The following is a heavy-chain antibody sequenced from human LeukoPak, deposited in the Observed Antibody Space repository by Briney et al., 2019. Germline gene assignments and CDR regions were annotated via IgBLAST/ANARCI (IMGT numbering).Heavy chain of an antibody. CDR3: ARDLAWGAFDY. CDR2: VSPPGGGT. V-gene: IGHV3-23*01. J-gene: IGHJ4*02. Sequence: PGGSLRLSCGASGFTFSKHGMNWVRQAPGKGLEWPSGVSPPGGGTYYADSVKGRFTISRDDSKNTLSLQMNSLRVEDTAVYYCARDLAWGAFDYWGQGTLVTVSS. CDR1: GFTFSKHG. D-gene: IGHD7-27*01.